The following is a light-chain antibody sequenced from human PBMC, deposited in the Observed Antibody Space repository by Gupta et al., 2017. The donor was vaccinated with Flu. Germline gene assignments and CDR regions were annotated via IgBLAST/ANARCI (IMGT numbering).Light chain of an antibody. V-gene: IGKV3-15*01. CDR3: QQYNNWHPVS. J-gene: IGKJ3*01. Sequence: VMTQSPATLSLSPGERATLSCRAGQSVSSNLAWYQQKPGQAPRLLIYGASTTATGMPPRFIGSRCWGKVTPPISSLQPADFAVSYCQQYNNWHPVSFGPGTKVDIK. CDR1: QSVSSN. CDR2: GAS.